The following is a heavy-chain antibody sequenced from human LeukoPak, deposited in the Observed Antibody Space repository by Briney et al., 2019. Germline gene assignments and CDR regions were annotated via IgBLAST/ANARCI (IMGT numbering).Heavy chain of an antibody. D-gene: IGHD6-13*01. V-gene: IGHV3-48*03. CDR2: ISSSGSTI. Sequence: GGSLRLSCAASGFTFSSYEMNWVRQAPGKGLEWVSYISSSGSTIYYADSVKGRFTISRDNAKNSLYLQMNSLRAEDTAVYYCARDLIAAAGGGENYFDYWGQGTLVTVSS. J-gene: IGHJ4*02. CDR1: GFTFSSYE. CDR3: ARDLIAAAGGGENYFDY.